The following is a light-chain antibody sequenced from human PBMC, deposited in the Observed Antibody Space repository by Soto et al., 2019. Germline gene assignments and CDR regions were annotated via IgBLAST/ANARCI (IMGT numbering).Light chain of an antibody. V-gene: IGKV1-5*01. CDR1: QIISSW. Sequence: DIQVTQSPSTLSASVGDRFTFTCRASQIISSWLAWYQQKPGKAPKLLLYDASTLQSGVPSKFSGSGSGTDFTLTISRLHPDDFATYYCQQYNTYPCTFGQGTKVDIK. CDR2: DAS. CDR3: QQYNTYPCT. J-gene: IGKJ1*01.